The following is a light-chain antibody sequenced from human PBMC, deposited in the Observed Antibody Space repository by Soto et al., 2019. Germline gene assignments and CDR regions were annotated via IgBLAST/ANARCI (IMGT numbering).Light chain of an antibody. J-gene: IGLJ1*01. V-gene: IGLV2-8*01. CDR3: SSFAGSNNFPYV. CDR2: EIN. Sequence: SALTQPPSASGSPGPLVTISCPGTSSDVGAYDYVSWYQQHPGKAPKLMIYEINKRPSGVPDRFSGSKSGNTASLTVSGLQAEDEADYYCSSFAGSNNFPYVFGTGTKVTVL. CDR1: SSDVGAYDY.